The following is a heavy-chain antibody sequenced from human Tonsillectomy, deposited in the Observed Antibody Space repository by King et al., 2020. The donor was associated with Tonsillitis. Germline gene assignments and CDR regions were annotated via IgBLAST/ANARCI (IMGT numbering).Heavy chain of an antibody. CDR2: IWCVGSKK. D-gene: IGHD3-10*01. Sequence: VHLVESGGRLVQPGRSLRVSCAASGFTFSNHGMHWVRQAPGKGLEWVAVIWCVGSKKYYAESGKGRFSSSRDNAKKTLSLHMKSLRAEDTAVYYCARDGEWMGSQDINPSYNYLDVWGKGTTVSVSS. J-gene: IGHJ6*04. CDR1: GFTFSNHG. V-gene: IGHV3-33*08. CDR3: ARDGEWMGSQDINPSYNYLDV.